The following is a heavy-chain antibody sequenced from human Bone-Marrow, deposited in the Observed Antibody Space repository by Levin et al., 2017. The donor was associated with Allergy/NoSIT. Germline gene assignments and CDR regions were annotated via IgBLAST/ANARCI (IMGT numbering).Heavy chain of an antibody. Sequence: ASVKVSCKASGYTFISYDINWVRQATGQGLEWMGWMNPKSGNTGYAQKFQGRVTMTRNTSISTAYMELSSLRSEDTAVYYCARGITVSGNDYWGQGTLVTVSS. CDR1: GYTFISYD. J-gene: IGHJ4*02. CDR2: MNPKSGNT. CDR3: ARGITVSGNDY. V-gene: IGHV1-8*01. D-gene: IGHD4-17*01.